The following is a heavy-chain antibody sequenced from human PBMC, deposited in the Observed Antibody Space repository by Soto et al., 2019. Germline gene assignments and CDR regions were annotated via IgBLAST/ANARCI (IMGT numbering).Heavy chain of an antibody. D-gene: IGHD3-3*01. J-gene: IGHJ6*03. CDR1: GFTVSSNY. CDR2: IYSGGST. CDR3: ARDATNDFWSGPLGSYYMDV. Sequence: PWGSLRLSCAASGFTVSSNYMSWVRQAPGKGLEWVSVIYSGGSTYYADSVKGRFTISRHNSKNTLYLQMNSLRAEDTAVYYCARDATNDFWSGPLGSYYMDVWGKGTTVTAP. V-gene: IGHV3-53*04.